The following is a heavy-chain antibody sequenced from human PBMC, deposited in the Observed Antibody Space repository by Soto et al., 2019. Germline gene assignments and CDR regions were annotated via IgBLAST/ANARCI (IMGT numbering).Heavy chain of an antibody. V-gene: IGHV3-53*01. CDR2: IYSGGYT. J-gene: IGHJ4*02. CDR3: ATQPGGGGY. Sequence: VQLVESGGGLIQPGGSLRLSCAVSGFTVSNNYMSWVRQAPGKGLEGVSVIYSGGYTAYGDSVKGRFTISRDNSKTHISLQRKTLGADAPAVFYWATQPGGGGYWGQGTLVTVSS. D-gene: IGHD3-10*01. CDR1: GFTVSNNY.